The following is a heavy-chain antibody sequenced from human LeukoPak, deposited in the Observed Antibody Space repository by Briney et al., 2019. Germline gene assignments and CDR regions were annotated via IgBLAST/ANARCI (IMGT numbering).Heavy chain of an antibody. Sequence: GRSLRLSCAASGFTFSSYGMHWVRQAPGKGLEWVAVISYDGSNKYYADSVKGRFNISRDNSKNTLYLQMNSLRAEDAAVYYCARIRDDYNPLDYWGQGTLVTVSS. CDR1: GFTFSSYG. CDR3: ARIRDDYNPLDY. V-gene: IGHV3-30*03. CDR2: ISYDGSNK. J-gene: IGHJ4*02. D-gene: IGHD5-24*01.